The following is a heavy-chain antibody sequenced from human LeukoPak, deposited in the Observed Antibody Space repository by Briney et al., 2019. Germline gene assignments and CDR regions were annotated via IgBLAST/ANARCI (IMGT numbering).Heavy chain of an antibody. CDR1: GGSISGSSYY. CDR3: ARDRLAGVGAD. J-gene: IGHJ4*02. CDR2: IYYSGST. D-gene: IGHD1-26*01. V-gene: IGHV4-39*07. Sequence: SETLSLTCTVSGGSISGSSYYWGWIRQPPGKGLEWIGSIYYSGSTYYNPSLKSRVTISVDTSKNQFSLKLSSVTAADTAVYYCARDRLAGVGADWGQGTLVTVSS.